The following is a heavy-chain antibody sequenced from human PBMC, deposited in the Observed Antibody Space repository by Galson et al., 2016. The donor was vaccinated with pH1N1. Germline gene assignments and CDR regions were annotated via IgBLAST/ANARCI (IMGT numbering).Heavy chain of an antibody. Sequence: SLRLSCAASGFTFDDYAMYWVRQAPGKGLEWVSGISWNSGSIGYADSVKGRFTISRDNAKNSLYLQMNSLRAEDPALYYCAKVDGDSYGPFDYWGQGTLVPVSS. CDR3: AKVDGDSYGPFDY. V-gene: IGHV3-9*01. J-gene: IGHJ4*02. CDR1: GFTFDDYA. CDR2: ISWNSGSI. D-gene: IGHD5-18*01.